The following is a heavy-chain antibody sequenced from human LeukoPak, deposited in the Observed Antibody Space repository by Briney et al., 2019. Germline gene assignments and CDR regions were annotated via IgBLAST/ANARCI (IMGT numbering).Heavy chain of an antibody. CDR3: ARDAHYDFWSGYYSTWPLGY. CDR2: ISSSISYI. D-gene: IGHD3-3*01. V-gene: IGHV3-21*01. J-gene: IGHJ4*02. CDR1: GFTFSSYS. Sequence: PGGPLRLSCAASGFTFSSYSINWVRQAPGKGLEWVSSISSSISYIYYADSVKGRFTISRDNAKNSLYLQMNSLRAEDTAVYYCARDAHYDFWSGYYSTWPLGYWGQGTLVTVSS.